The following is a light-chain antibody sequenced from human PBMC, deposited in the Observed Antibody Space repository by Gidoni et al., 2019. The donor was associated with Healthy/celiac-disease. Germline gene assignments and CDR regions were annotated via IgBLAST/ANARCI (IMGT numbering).Light chain of an antibody. V-gene: IGKV4-1*01. CDR2: WAS. CDR3: QKYYSTPRT. J-gene: IGKJ1*01. CDR1: QSVLYSSNNKNY. Sequence: DIVMTHSPDSLAVSLGERATINCKSSQSVLYSSNNKNYLAWYQQKTGQPPKLLIYWASTRESGVPDRFSGSGSGTDFTLTISSLQAEDVAVYYCQKYYSTPRTFGQGTKVEIK.